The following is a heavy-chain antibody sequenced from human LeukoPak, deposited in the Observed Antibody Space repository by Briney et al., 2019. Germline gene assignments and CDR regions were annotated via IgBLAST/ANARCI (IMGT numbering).Heavy chain of an antibody. Sequence: PSETLSLTCTVSGGSISSSSYYWSWIRQPPGKGLEWIGEINHSGSTNYNPSLKSRVTISVDTSKNQFSLKLSSVTAADTAVYYCARSTAVAGEEYFDYWGQGTLVTVSS. CDR3: ARSTAVAGEEYFDY. CDR2: INHSGST. D-gene: IGHD6-19*01. CDR1: GGSISSSSYY. V-gene: IGHV4-39*07. J-gene: IGHJ4*02.